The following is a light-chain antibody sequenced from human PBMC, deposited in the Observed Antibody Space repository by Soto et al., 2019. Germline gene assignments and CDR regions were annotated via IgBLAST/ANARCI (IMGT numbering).Light chain of an antibody. CDR1: QSVSSN. V-gene: IGKV3-15*01. CDR3: LQYNNWPRT. CDR2: GAS. Sequence: EIVMTQSPATLSVSPGERATLSCRASQSVSSNLAWYQQKPGQAPRLLIYGASTRATGIPARFSGSGSGTEFNLTLSSLQSEDFAVYFCLQYNNWPRTFGQGTKVEIK. J-gene: IGKJ1*01.